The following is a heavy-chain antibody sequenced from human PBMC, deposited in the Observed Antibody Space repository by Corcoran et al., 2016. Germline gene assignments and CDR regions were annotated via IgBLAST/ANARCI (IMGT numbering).Heavy chain of an antibody. Sequence: EVQLVESGGVVVQPGGSLRLSCAASGFTFDDYAMHWVRQAPGKGLEWVSLISWDGGSTYYADSVKGRFTISRDNSKNSLYLQMNSLRAEDTAVYYCAKDIGYSSSYGMDVWGQGTTVTVSS. D-gene: IGHD6-13*01. CDR3: AKDIGYSSSYGMDV. V-gene: IGHV3-43D*03. CDR2: ISWDGGST. J-gene: IGHJ6*02. CDR1: GFTFDDYA.